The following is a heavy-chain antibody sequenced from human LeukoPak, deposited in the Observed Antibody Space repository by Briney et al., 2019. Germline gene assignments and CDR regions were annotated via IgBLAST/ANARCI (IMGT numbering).Heavy chain of an antibody. CDR1: GFTVSSNY. CDR2: IYSGGST. Sequence: PGGSLRLSCAASGFTVSSNYMSWVRQAPGKGLEWVSIIYSGGSTYYAGSVKGRFTISRDNSKNTLYLQMNSLRAEDTAVYYCARSWPPPAAGLDYWGQGTLVTVSS. CDR3: ARSWPPPAAGLDY. V-gene: IGHV3-53*01. J-gene: IGHJ4*02. D-gene: IGHD6-13*01.